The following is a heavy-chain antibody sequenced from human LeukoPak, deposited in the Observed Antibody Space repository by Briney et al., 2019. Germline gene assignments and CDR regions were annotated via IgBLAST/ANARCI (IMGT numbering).Heavy chain of an antibody. Sequence: PSETLSLTCAVYGGSFSGYYWSWIRQPPGKGLEWIGEINHSGSTNYNPSPKSRVTISVDTSKNQFSLKLSSVTAADTAVYYCARTTYYDFWSAKIYYYMDVWGKGTTVTVSS. V-gene: IGHV4-34*01. CDR1: GGSFSGYY. CDR2: INHSGST. D-gene: IGHD3-3*01. J-gene: IGHJ6*03. CDR3: ARTTYYDFWSAKIYYYMDV.